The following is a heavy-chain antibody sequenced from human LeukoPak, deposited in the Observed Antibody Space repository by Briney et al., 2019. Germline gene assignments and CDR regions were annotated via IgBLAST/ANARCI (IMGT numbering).Heavy chain of an antibody. Sequence: GASVKVSCKASGYTFTSYGISWVRQAPGQGLEWMGWISAYNGNTNYAQKLQGRVTMTTDTSTSTAYMELRSLRSDDTAVYYCARDFSSMVRGVIIFDYWGQGTLVTVSS. V-gene: IGHV1-18*01. J-gene: IGHJ4*02. CDR3: ARDFSSMVRGVIIFDY. CDR2: ISAYNGNT. CDR1: GYTFTSYG. D-gene: IGHD3-10*01.